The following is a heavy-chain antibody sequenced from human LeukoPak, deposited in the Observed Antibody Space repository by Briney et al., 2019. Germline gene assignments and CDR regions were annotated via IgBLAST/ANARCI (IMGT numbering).Heavy chain of an antibody. CDR3: AKENYGDLGGFDY. V-gene: IGHV3-23*01. D-gene: IGHD4-17*01. CDR2: ISGSGGST. Sequence: GGSLRLSCAASGFTFDIYAMTWVRQAPGKGLEWVSAISGSGGSTYYADSVKGRFTISRDNSKNTLYLQMNSLRAEDTAVYYCAKENYGDLGGFDYWGQGTLVTVSS. J-gene: IGHJ4*02. CDR1: GFTFDIYA.